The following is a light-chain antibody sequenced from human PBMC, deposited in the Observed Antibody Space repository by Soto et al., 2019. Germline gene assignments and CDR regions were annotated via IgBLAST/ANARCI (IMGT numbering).Light chain of an antibody. V-gene: IGLV2-11*01. CDR3: CSFAGSDTFV. CDR2: DVT. J-gene: IGLJ1*01. CDR1: SSDVGGYNY. Sequence: QSALTQPRSVSGSPGQSVTISCTGTSSDVGGYNYVSWYQQHPGKAPKLILFDVKDVTQRPSGVPHRFSGSKSGNTASLTNSGLEGEDEADYYCCSFAGSDTFVFGTGTKVTVL.